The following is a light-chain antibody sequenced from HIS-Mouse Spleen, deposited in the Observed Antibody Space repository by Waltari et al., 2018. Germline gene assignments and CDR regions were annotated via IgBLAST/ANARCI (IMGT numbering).Light chain of an antibody. CDR3: NSRDSSGNHVV. Sequence: SSELTQDPAVSVALGQTVRITCQGDSLRSYYASWYQQKPGQAPVLVIYGKHNRPPGIPDRFSGSSSGNTASLTITGAQAEDESDYYCNSRDSSGNHVVFGGGTKLTVL. CDR1: SLRSYY. V-gene: IGLV3-19*01. J-gene: IGLJ2*01. CDR2: GKH.